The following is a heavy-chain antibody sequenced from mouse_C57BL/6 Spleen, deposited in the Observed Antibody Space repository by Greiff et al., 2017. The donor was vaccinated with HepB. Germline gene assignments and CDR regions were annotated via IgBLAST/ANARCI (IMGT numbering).Heavy chain of an antibody. D-gene: IGHD2-4*01. CDR2: IYPGSGST. V-gene: IGHV1-55*01. CDR1: GYTFTSYW. CDR3: ARGDYDVFDY. J-gene: IGHJ2*01. Sequence: VQLQQSGAELVKPGASVKMSCKASGYTFTSYWITWVKQRPGQGLEWIGDIYPGSGSTNYNEKFKSKATLTVATSSSTAYMQLSSLTAEDSAVYYCARGDYDVFDYWGQGTTLTVSS.